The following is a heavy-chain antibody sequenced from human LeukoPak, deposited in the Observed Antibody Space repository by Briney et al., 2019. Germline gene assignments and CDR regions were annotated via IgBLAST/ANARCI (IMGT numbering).Heavy chain of an antibody. CDR3: ARDLGRHIVVVTAIGIFDY. CDR2: ISGSGGST. D-gene: IGHD2-21*02. J-gene: IGHJ4*02. CDR1: GFTFSSYA. V-gene: IGHV3-23*01. Sequence: GGSLRLSCAASGFTFSSYAMSWVRQAPGKGLEWVSAISGSGGSTYYADSVKGRFTISRDNAKNSLYLQMNSLRAEDTAVYYCARDLGRHIVVVTAIGIFDYWGQGTLVTVSS.